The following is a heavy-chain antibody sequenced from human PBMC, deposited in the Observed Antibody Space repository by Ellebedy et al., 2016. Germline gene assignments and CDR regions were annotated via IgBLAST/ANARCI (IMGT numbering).Heavy chain of an antibody. Sequence: GESLKISCAASGFDFTNAWMNWVRQAPGKGLEWVGRIRTKAAGGTTEYAAPVKGRFTLSGDDSKNTVYLQMNSLKIEDTAVYYCTSDSPPPTVIQAFDMWGQGTMVTVSS. D-gene: IGHD4-17*01. J-gene: IGHJ3*02. CDR1: GFDFTNAW. V-gene: IGHV3-15*07. CDR3: TSDSPPPTVIQAFDM. CDR2: IRTKAAGGTT.